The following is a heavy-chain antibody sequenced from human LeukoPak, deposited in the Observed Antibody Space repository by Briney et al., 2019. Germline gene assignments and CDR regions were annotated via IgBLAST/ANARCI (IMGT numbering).Heavy chain of an antibody. D-gene: IGHD1-26*01. CDR3: ARDLGIGSLDDGWFDP. J-gene: IGHJ5*02. Sequence: ASVKVSCKVSGYTLTELSMHWVRQAPGKGLEWMGGFDPEDGETIYAQKFQGRVTMTEDTSTDTAYMELSSLRSEDTAVYYCARDLGIGSLDDGWFDPWGQGTLVTVSS. CDR2: FDPEDGET. CDR1: GYTLTELS. V-gene: IGHV1-24*01.